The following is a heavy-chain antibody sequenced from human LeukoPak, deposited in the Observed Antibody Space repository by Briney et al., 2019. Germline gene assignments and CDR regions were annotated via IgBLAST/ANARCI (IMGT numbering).Heavy chain of an antibody. J-gene: IGHJ6*03. CDR3: ARSRIVAPDSYYYYYMDV. D-gene: IGHD1-26*01. CDR1: GGSFSGYY. Sequence: SETLSLTCAVYGGSFSGYYWSWIRQPPGKGLEWIGEMNHSGSTNYNPSLKSRVTISVDTSKNQFSLKLSSVTAADTAVYYCARSRIVAPDSYYYYYMDVWGKGTTVTISS. CDR2: MNHSGST. V-gene: IGHV4-34*01.